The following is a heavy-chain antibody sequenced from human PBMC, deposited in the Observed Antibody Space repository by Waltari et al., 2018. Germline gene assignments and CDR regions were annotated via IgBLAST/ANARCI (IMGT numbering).Heavy chain of an antibody. Sequence: QVQLQESGPGLVKPSETLSLTCTVSGGSITSYYWTWIRQPPGKGLEWIGSIYYSGRTNYNPSLKSRVFISVDTSKNQFSLKLRSVTAADTAVYYCARQLSGGYFDYWGQGTQVSVSS. V-gene: IGHV4-59*08. CDR1: GGSITSYY. CDR2: IYYSGRT. J-gene: IGHJ4*02. CDR3: ARQLSGGYFDY. D-gene: IGHD3-16*02.